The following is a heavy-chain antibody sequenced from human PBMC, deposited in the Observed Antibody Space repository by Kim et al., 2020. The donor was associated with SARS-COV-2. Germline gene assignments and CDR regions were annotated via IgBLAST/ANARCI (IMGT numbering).Heavy chain of an antibody. V-gene: IGHV4-4*02. CDR2: IYHSGST. CDR3: ARDRAAADTVGYYYGMDV. CDR1: GGSISSSNW. Sequence: SETLSLTCAVSGGSISSSNWWSWVRQPPGKGLEWIGEIYHSGSTNYNPSLKSRVTISVDKSKNQFSLKLSSVTAADTAVYYCARDRAAADTVGYYYGMDVWGQGTTVTVSS. D-gene: IGHD6-13*01. J-gene: IGHJ6*02.